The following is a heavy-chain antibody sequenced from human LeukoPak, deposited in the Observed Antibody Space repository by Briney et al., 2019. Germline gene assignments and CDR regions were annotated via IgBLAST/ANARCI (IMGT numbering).Heavy chain of an antibody. CDR3: ARSRYLDWGGAFDM. D-gene: IGHD3-9*01. J-gene: IGHJ3*02. CDR2: IYSGGSA. Sequence: PGGSLRLSCAASGFTVSRNYMTWVRQAPGKGLEWVSVIYSGGSAYYAGSVKGRFTISRDDFKNTVYLQLNSLRGEDTAMYYCARSRYLDWGGAFDMWGQGTMVTVSS. V-gene: IGHV3-66*01. CDR1: GFTVSRNY.